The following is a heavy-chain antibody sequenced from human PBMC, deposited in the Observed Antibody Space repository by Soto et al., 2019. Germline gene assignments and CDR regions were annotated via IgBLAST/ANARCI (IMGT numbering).Heavy chain of an antibody. J-gene: IGHJ3*02. D-gene: IGHD4-17*01. CDR1: GDSLTSNSYY. CDR3: ARLFDYGGYEAFEI. V-gene: IGHV4-39*01. Sequence: TLSLTCTVSGDSLTSNSYYWGWVRQPPGKGLEYIGSIHYRGSTWYNTSLKSRVTISVDTSKNQFSLRLSSVTAADTAMYYCARLFDYGGYEAFEIWGQGTMVTVSS. CDR2: IHYRGST.